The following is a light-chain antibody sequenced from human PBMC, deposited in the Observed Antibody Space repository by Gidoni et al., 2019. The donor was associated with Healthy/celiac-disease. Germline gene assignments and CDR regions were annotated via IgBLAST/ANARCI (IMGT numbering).Light chain of an antibody. J-gene: IGKJ1*01. CDR3: QQYNNWPPGT. V-gene: IGKV3D-15*01. CDR2: GAS. Sequence: EIVMTQSPATLSVSPGERATRSCRASQSVGGNLAWYQQKPGQAPRLLIYGASTRATAIPARFSGSGSGTEFTLTIRILQSEASAVYYCQQYNNWPPGTFXQXTKVEI. CDR1: QSVGGN.